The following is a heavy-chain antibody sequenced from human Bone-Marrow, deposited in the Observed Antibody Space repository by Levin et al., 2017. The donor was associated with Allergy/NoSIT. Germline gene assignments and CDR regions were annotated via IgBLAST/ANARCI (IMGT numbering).Heavy chain of an antibody. D-gene: IGHD2-21*02. V-gene: IGHV3-30*04. CDR3: ARGASAYCGDDCDDAFGV. CDR1: VFPFSDFF. J-gene: IGHJ3*01. CDR2: ISYDVRNE. Sequence: GESLKISCAASVFPFSDFFIHWVRPAPGKGLEWVAVISYDVRNEYYADSVRGRFTISRDNSQNTLYLQMNSVRTDDTAVYYCARGASAYCGDDCDDAFGVWGQGTMVTVSS.